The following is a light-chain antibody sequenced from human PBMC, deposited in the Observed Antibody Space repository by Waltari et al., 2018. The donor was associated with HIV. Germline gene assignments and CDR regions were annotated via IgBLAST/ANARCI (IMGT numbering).Light chain of an antibody. CDR2: EVP. J-gene: IGLJ3*02. V-gene: IGLV2-8*01. Sequence: QSALTQPPSASGSPGQSVALSCTGTSSDIGGFNYVPWSQQHPVKAPNLRIFEVPKRPSGVPDRFSGSKSGNTASLTVSGLQAEDEADYYCASYGGTNDLVFGGGTKLTVL. CDR1: SSDIGGFNY. CDR3: ASYGGTNDLV.